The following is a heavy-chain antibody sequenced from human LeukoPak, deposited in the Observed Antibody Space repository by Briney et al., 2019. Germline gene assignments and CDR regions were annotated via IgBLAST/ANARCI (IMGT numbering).Heavy chain of an antibody. D-gene: IGHD4-17*01. J-gene: IGHJ5*02. Sequence: PGGSLRLSCAASGFTFSSSAMSWVRQVPGKGLEWVSGISASGGSTSYADSVRGRFTISRDNSKNTVYLEMNSLRVEDTAVYYCARDREVTKGNWFGPWGQGTLVTVSS. CDR1: GFTFSSSA. CDR3: ARDREVTKGNWFGP. CDR2: ISASGGST. V-gene: IGHV3-23*01.